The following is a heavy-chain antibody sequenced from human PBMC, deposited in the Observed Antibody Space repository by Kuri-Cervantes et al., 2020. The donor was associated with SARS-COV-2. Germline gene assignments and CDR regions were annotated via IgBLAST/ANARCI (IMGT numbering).Heavy chain of an antibody. CDR2: IKQDGSER. V-gene: IGHV3-7*01. CDR3: ARDADSSSWYAY. Sequence: GESLKISCAASGFTFGSYWMSWVRQAPGKGLEWVANIKQDGSERFYVDSVKGRFTISRDNAKNSLYLQMDSLRVEDTAVYYCARDADSSSWYAYWGQGALVTVSS. D-gene: IGHD3-22*01. CDR1: GFTFGSYW. J-gene: IGHJ4*02.